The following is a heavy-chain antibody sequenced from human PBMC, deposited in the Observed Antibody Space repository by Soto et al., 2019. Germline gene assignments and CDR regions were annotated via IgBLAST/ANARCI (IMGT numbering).Heavy chain of an antibody. D-gene: IGHD2-15*01. Sequence: SETLSLTCSVSGDSISTVDYFWAWIRQPPGQALEYIGYIYKSTTTYYNPSFESRVAISLDTSKSQFSLTVTSVTVADTAVYFCARGRYCLTGRCFPNWFDSWGQGTLVTVSS. CDR1: GDSISTVDYF. CDR2: IYKSTTT. J-gene: IGHJ5*01. CDR3: ARGRYCLTGRCFPNWFDS. V-gene: IGHV4-30-4*01.